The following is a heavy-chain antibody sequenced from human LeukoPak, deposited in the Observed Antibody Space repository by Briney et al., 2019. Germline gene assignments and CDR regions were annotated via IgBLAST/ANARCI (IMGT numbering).Heavy chain of an antibody. Sequence: GGSLRLSCLTSGFTVSNNAIGWARQAPGKGLEWISGISGSGASTYYADSVKGRFTISRDDSRNTLYLQMNSLRGDDTAVYYCAKDVGKWESLHFFDYWGQGTLVTVSS. D-gene: IGHD1-26*01. CDR1: GFTVSNNA. J-gene: IGHJ4*02. CDR3: AKDVGKWESLHFFDY. V-gene: IGHV3-23*01. CDR2: ISGSGAST.